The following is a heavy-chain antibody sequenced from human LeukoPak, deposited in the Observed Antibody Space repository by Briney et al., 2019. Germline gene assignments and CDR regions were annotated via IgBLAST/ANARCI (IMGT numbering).Heavy chain of an antibody. CDR1: GGSFSGYY. J-gene: IGHJ4*02. D-gene: IGHD3-3*01. CDR2: INHSGST. CDR3: ARGGPYYDFWSGHEFDY. Sequence: SETLSLICAVYGGSFSGYYWSWIRQPPGKGLEWIGEINHSGSTNYNPSLKSRVTISVDTSKNQFSLKLSSVTAADTAVYYCARGGPYYDFWSGHEFDYWGQGTLVTVSS. V-gene: IGHV4-34*01.